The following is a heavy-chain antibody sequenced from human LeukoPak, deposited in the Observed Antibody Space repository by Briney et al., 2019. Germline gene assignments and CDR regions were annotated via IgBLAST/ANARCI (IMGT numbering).Heavy chain of an antibody. D-gene: IGHD3-10*01. CDR3: AKRGVVIRGILVIGYHQEAYHYDF. CDR2: ISERGGIT. Sequence: GGSLRLSSVVSGISLSNYGMTCVRQAPGKGREWVSYISERGGITTYADSVKGRFTISRDTSLNTLYLQMNNLRAEDTAVYFCAKRGVVIRGILVIGYHQEAYHYDFWGQGVMVTVSS. V-gene: IGHV3-23*01. J-gene: IGHJ4*02. CDR1: GISLSNYG.